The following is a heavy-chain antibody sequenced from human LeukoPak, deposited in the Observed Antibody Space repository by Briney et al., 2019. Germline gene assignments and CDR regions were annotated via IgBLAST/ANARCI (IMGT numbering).Heavy chain of an antibody. CDR2: IIPILGIA. D-gene: IGHD6-13*01. Sequence: SVKVSCKASGGTFSSYAISWVRQAPGQGLEWMGRIIPILGIANYAQKFQGRVTITADKSTSTAYMELSSLRSEDTAVYYCARGPYTPSPGIAAAYWFDPWGQGTLVTVSS. CDR1: GGTFSSYA. J-gene: IGHJ5*02. CDR3: ARGPYTPSPGIAAAYWFDP. V-gene: IGHV1-69*04.